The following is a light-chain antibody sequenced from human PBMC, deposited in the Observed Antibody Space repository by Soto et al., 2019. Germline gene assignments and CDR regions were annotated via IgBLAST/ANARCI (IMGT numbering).Light chain of an antibody. CDR2: GVS. CDR3: FSYTSSGTYV. Sequence: QSVLAQPASVSGSPGQSITISCTGTSSDVGNYKYVSWYQQHPGKAPKLMIYGVSNRPSGVSNRFSGSKSGNTASLTISGLQAEDETDYYCFSYTSSGTYVFRTGTKVTVL. CDR1: SSDVGNYKY. V-gene: IGLV2-14*01. J-gene: IGLJ1*01.